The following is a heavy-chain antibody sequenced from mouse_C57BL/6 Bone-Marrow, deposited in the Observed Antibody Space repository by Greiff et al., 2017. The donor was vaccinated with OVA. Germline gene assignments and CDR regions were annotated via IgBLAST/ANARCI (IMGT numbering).Heavy chain of an antibody. CDR1: GYSFTGYY. J-gene: IGHJ2*01. CDR2: INPSTGGT. Sequence: EVQLQQSGPELVKPGASVKISCKASGYSFTGYYMNWVKQSPEKSLEWIGGINPSTGGTTYNQKFKAKATLTVDKSSSTAYMQLKSLTSEDSAVYYCARTLYWGQGTTLTVSS. CDR3: ARTLY. V-gene: IGHV1-42*01.